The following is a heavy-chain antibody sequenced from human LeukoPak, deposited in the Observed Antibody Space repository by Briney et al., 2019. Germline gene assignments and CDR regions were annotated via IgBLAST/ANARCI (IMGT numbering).Heavy chain of an antibody. J-gene: IGHJ5*02. CDR3: ARDRYDSVYNWFDP. V-gene: IGHV4-4*07. D-gene: IGHD3-22*01. CDR2: IYSSGST. CDR1: DGPISTYY. Sequence: SETLSLTCTVSDGPISTYYWTWIRQPAGKGLEWIGRIYSSGSTNYNPSLKSRVTMSVDTSKNQFSLKLSSVTAADTAVYYCARDRYDSVYNWFDPWGQGTLVTVSS.